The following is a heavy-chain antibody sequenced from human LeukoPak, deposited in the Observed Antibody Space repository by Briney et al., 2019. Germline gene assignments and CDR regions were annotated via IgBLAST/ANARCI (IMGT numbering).Heavy chain of an antibody. Sequence: SETLSLTCTVSAGSINSDDYYWSWIRQPAGKGLEWIGRIYTSGSTNYNPSLKSRVTISVDTSKNQFSLKLSSVTAADTAVYYCARDANTAMAYPDAFDIWGQGTMVTVSS. CDR2: IYTSGST. V-gene: IGHV4-61*02. D-gene: IGHD5-18*01. CDR3: ARDANTAMAYPDAFDI. CDR1: AGSINSDDYY. J-gene: IGHJ3*02.